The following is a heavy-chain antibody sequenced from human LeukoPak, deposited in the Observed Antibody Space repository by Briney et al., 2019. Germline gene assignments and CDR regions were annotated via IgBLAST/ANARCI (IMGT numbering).Heavy chain of an antibody. CDR3: TRGAGWLIDY. Sequence: SETLSLTCTVSDDSISDYYRGWIRQPPGKGLEWIGYFRNSGTSTYNPSLKSRVTISADTSKNQFSLKLNSLTTADTAVYYCTRGAGWLIDYWGQGILVTVSS. V-gene: IGHV4-59*01. CDR2: FRNSGTS. D-gene: IGHD3-16*01. J-gene: IGHJ4*02. CDR1: DDSISDYY.